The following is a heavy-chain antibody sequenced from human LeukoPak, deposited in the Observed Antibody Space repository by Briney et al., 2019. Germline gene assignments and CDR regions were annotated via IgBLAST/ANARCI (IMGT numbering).Heavy chain of an antibody. V-gene: IGHV1-69*01. CDR1: GGTFSSYA. D-gene: IGHD2-8*01. J-gene: IGHJ4*02. CDR3: ARAHRYCTNGVCYSRFDY. Sequence: ASVKVSCKASGGTFSSYAISWVRQAPGQGLEWMGGIIPIFGTANYAQKFQGRVTITADESTSTAYMELSNLRSEDTAVYYCARAHRYCTNGVCYSRFDYWGQGTLVTVSS. CDR2: IIPIFGTA.